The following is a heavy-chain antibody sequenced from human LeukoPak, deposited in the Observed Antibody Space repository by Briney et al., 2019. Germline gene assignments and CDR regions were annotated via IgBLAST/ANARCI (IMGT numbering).Heavy chain of an antibody. Sequence: PSETLPLTCTVSGGSVSSGSYYWSWIRQPPGKGLEGIGYIYYSGSTNYNPSFKSRVTISVDTSKNQFSLKLSSVTAADTAVYYCARDSCGGGSCYPGYWGQGTLVTVSS. CDR3: ARDSCGGGSCYPGY. D-gene: IGHD2-15*01. CDR1: GGSVSSGSYY. V-gene: IGHV4-61*01. CDR2: IYYSGST. J-gene: IGHJ4*02.